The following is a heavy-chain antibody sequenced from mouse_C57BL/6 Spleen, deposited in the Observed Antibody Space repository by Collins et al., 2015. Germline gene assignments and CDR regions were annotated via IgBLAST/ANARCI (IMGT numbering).Heavy chain of an antibody. V-gene: IGHV1-59*01. CDR3: ARPLNLEFITTVVAPYYYAMDY. Sequence: QLQQPGAELVRPGTSVKLSCKASGYTFTSYWMHWVKQRPGQGLEWIGVIDPSDSYTNYNQKFKGKATLTVDTSSSTAYMQLSSLTSEDSAVYYCARPLNLEFITTVVAPYYYAMDYWGQGTSVTVSS. CDR1: GYTFTSYW. J-gene: IGHJ4*01. D-gene: IGHD1-1*01. CDR2: IDPSDSYT.